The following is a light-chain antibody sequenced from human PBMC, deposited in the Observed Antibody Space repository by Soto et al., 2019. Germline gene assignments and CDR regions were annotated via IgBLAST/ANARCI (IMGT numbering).Light chain of an antibody. Sequence: QSALTQPASVSGSPGQSITISCTGTNSDVGTYNYVSWYRQHPGKAPKLMIYEVTNRPSGVSDRFSGSKSGITASLTISGLQADDDAEYYCSSYSTSDTPVVFGGGTKLTVL. J-gene: IGLJ2*01. V-gene: IGLV2-14*01. CDR2: EVT. CDR1: NSDVGTYNY. CDR3: SSYSTSDTPVV.